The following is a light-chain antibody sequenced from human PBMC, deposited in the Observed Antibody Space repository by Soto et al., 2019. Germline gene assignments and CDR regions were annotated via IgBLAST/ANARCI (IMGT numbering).Light chain of an antibody. Sequence: IVMTPAPATLAVSAGERATLSCRASQSVANDLAWYQHKPGQAPRLLTHGASTRATGIPARFSGVGSGTEFTLTISSLQAEDFAVYYCQQYNKWPQTFGQGTRL. CDR1: QSVAND. CDR2: GAS. V-gene: IGKV3-15*01. CDR3: QQYNKWPQT. J-gene: IGKJ5*01.